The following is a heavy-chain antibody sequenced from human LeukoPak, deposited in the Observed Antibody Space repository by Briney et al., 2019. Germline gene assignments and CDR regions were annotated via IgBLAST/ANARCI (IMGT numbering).Heavy chain of an antibody. CDR1: GGTFSSYA. CDR3: ARVQRGYSYGSGAFDI. V-gene: IGHV1-69*13. J-gene: IGHJ3*02. CDR2: IIPIFGTA. Sequence: ASVKVSCKASGGTFSSYAISWVRQAPGQGLEWMGGIIPIFGTANYAQKFQGRVTITADESTSTAYMELSSLRSEDTAVYYCARVQRGYSYGSGAFDIWGQGTMVTVSS. D-gene: IGHD5-18*01.